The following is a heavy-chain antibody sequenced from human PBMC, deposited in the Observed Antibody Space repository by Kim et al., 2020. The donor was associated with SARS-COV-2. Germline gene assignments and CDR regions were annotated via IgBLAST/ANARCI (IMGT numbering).Heavy chain of an antibody. CDR3: AKTAEQYCGGGSCYSGSFDY. V-gene: IGHV3-33*06. CDR1: GFTFSSYG. D-gene: IGHD2-15*01. Sequence: GGSLRLSCAASGFTFSSYGMHWVRQAPGKGLEWVAVIWYDGSNKYYADSVKGRFTISRDNSKNTLYLQMNSLRAEDTAVYYCAKTAEQYCGGGSCYSGSFDYWGQGTLVTVSS. CDR2: IWYDGSNK. J-gene: IGHJ4*02.